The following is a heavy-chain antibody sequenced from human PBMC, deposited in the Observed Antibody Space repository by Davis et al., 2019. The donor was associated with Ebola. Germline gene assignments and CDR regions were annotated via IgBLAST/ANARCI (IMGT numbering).Heavy chain of an antibody. J-gene: IGHJ6*02. CDR1: GFTFNNYW. D-gene: IGHD6-6*01. V-gene: IGHV3-7*03. CDR2: IKQDGSEK. Sequence: GGSLRLSCPPSGFTFNNYWMSWVRQAPGKGLEWVANIKQDGSEKYYVDSVKGRFTISRDNAKNSLYLQMNSLRAEDTAVYYCASSSIAARPGYYYGMDVWGQGTTVTVSS. CDR3: ASSSIAARPGYYYGMDV.